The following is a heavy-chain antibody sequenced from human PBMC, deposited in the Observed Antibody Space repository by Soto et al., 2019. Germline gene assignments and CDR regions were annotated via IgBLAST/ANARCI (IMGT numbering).Heavy chain of an antibody. J-gene: IGHJ3*02. CDR3: AKDLGSGSYLFDAFDI. V-gene: IGHV3-30*18. Sequence: GGSLRLSCAASGFTFSNYGMHWVRQAPGKGLEWVAVISYDGSNKYYADSVKGRFTISRDNSKNTLYLQMNSLRAEDTAVYYCAKDLGSGSYLFDAFDIWGQGTMVTVS. D-gene: IGHD1-26*01. CDR1: GFTFSNYG. CDR2: ISYDGSNK.